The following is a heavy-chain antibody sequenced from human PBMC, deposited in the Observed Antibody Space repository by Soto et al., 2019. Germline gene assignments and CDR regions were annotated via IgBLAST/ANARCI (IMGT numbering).Heavy chain of an antibody. CDR2: ISDSGGST. Sequence: XVSLRLSFAASGFTFSSYATSWVGQAPGKGLEWVSTISDSGGSTYYADSVKGRFTISRDNSRNTLYLQMNSLRAEDTAVYYCAKAPLMSSVATYGVFDHWGQGTLVTVSS. CDR3: AKAPLMSSVATYGVFDH. J-gene: IGHJ4*02. CDR1: GFTFSSYA. V-gene: IGHV3-23*01. D-gene: IGHD6-19*01.